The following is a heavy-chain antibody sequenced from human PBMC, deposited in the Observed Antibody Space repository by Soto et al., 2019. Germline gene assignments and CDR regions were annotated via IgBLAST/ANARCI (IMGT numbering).Heavy chain of an antibody. CDR2: IYYSGST. Sequence: SETLSLTCTVSGGSISSYYWSWIRQPPGKGLEWIGYIYYSGSTNYNPSLKSRVTISVDTSKNQFSLKLSSVTAADTAVYYCARGTPYYDFWSGYSPYYYYGMDVWGQGTTVTVSS. J-gene: IGHJ6*02. V-gene: IGHV4-59*01. CDR3: ARGTPYYDFWSGYSPYYYYGMDV. CDR1: GGSISSYY. D-gene: IGHD3-3*01.